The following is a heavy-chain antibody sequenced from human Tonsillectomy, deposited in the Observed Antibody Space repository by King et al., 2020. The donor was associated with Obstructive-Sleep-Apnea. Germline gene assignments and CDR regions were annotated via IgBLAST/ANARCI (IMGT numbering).Heavy chain of an antibody. CDR3: YNRALDI. J-gene: IGHJ3*02. CDR2: IYFSGST. CDR1: GGSISTYY. V-gene: IGHV4-59*08. D-gene: IGHD1-14*01. Sequence: VQLQESGPGLVKPSETLSLTCTVSGGSISTYYWSWIRQPPGKGLEWIGYIYFSGSTNYNPSLKSRVTISVDTSKNQFSLKLTSVTAADTAVYYCYNRALDIWGQGTMVTVSS.